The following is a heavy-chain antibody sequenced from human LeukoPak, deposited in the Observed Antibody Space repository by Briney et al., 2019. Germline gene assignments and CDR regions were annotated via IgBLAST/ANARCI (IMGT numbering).Heavy chain of an antibody. CDR3: AKDAHGYSYGWYNWFDP. D-gene: IGHD5-18*01. Sequence: GGSLRLSCAVSGFTFSSYAMSWVRQAPGKGLEWVSGISGSGGTTYYADSVKGRFTIFRDNSKNTLYLQMNSLRAEDTAVYYCAKDAHGYSYGWYNWFDPWGQGTLVTVSS. CDR2: ISGSGGTT. CDR1: GFTFSSYA. V-gene: IGHV3-23*01. J-gene: IGHJ5*02.